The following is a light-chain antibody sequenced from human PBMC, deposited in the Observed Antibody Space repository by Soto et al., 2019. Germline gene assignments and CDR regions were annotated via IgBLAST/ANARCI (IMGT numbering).Light chain of an antibody. Sequence: QSALTQPRSVSGSPGQSVTISCTGTSSDVGGYNYVSWYQQHPGKAPKLVIYDVSKWPSGVPDRFSGSKSGNMASLTISGLQAEDEADYYCCSYAGNSLWVFGGGTKVTVL. V-gene: IGLV2-11*01. CDR3: CSYAGNSLWV. CDR2: DVS. CDR1: SSDVGGYNY. J-gene: IGLJ3*02.